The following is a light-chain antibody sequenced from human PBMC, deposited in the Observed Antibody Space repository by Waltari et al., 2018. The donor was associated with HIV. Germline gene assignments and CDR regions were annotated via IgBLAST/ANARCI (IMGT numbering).Light chain of an antibody. V-gene: IGLV3-19*01. J-gene: IGLJ1*01. CDR3: DSRDSNDIHHV. Sequence: SSELTQDPAVSVALGQTVRITCQGDSLRKYSATWYQQKPGQAPVLVMYGKSNYASGIPDRFSGSTSGDTASLTITGAQAEDEADYYCDSRDSNDIHHVFGTGTKVTV. CDR2: GKS. CDR1: SLRKYS.